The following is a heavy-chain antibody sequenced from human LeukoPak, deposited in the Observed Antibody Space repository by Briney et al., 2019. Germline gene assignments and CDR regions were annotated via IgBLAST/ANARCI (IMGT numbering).Heavy chain of an antibody. D-gene: IGHD3-3*01. Sequence: ASVKVSCKASGYTFTGYYMHWVRPAPGQGLEWMGWINPNSGGTNYAQKFQGRVTMTRDTSISTAYMELSRLRSDDTAVYYCARDGAVLRFLEWLRAFDIWGQGTMVTVSS. J-gene: IGHJ3*02. V-gene: IGHV1-2*02. CDR2: INPNSGGT. CDR1: GYTFTGYY. CDR3: ARDGAVLRFLEWLRAFDI.